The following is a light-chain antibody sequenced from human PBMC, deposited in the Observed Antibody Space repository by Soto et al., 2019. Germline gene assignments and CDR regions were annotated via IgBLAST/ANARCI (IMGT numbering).Light chain of an antibody. CDR1: SSNIGSSY. Sequence: QPVLTQPPSASGTPGQRVTISCSGSSSNIGSSYVYWYQQLPGTAPKLLIYRNNQRPSGVPDRFSGSKSGTSASLAISGLRSEDEADYYCAAWDDSLSARVVFGGGTKVTVL. V-gene: IGLV1-47*01. J-gene: IGLJ2*01. CDR3: AAWDDSLSARVV. CDR2: RNN.